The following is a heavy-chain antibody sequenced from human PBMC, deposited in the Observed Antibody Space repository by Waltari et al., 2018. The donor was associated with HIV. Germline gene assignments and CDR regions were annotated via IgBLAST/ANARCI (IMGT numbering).Heavy chain of an antibody. J-gene: IGHJ6*02. CDR3: ARGDGDRPRRSVDV. CDR1: GGSISSDNYY. V-gene: IGHV4-31*03. Sequence: QVQLQQSGPGLVKPSQTLSLTCPVSGGSISSDNYYWNWIRQHPGKGLAGIGSIFYSGITYYNPALKVRVTISVDTSKNQFSLKLNSVTAADTAVYYCARGDGDRPRRSVDVWGQGTTVTVSS. CDR2: IFYSGIT.